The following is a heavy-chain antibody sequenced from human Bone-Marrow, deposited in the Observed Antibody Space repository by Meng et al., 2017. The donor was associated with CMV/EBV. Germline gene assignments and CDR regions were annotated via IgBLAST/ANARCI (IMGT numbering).Heavy chain of an antibody. CDR1: GFTFSDYY. CDR3: AKVGSRTIAAAAIDY. CDR2: ISSSGSTI. D-gene: IGHD6-13*01. J-gene: IGHJ4*02. Sequence: GGSLRLSCAASGFTFSDYYMSWIRQAPGKGLEWVSYISSSGSTIYYADSVKGRFTISRDNAKNSLYLQMNSLRAEDTAVYYCAKVGSRTIAAAAIDYWGQGTLVTVSS. V-gene: IGHV3-11*04.